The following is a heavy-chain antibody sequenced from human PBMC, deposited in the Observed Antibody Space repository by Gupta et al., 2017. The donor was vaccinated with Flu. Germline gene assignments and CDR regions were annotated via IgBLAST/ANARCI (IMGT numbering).Heavy chain of an antibody. CDR1: GGSISSYY. Sequence: QVQLQESGPGLVKPSETLSLTCTVPGGSISSYYWSWIRQPPGKGLEWIGYIYYSGSTNYNPYLKSRVTISVDTSKNQFSLKLSSVTAADTAVYYCARGGYPGMSRWFDPWGQGTLVTVSS. CDR2: IYYSGST. J-gene: IGHJ5*02. D-gene: IGHD2-15*01. CDR3: ARGGYPGMSRWFDP. V-gene: IGHV4-59*01.